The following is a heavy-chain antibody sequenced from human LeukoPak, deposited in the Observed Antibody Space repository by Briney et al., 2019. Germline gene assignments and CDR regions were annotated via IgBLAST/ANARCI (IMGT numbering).Heavy chain of an antibody. CDR3: ARRGGYCSSTSCYIWFDP. V-gene: IGHV4-39*01. Sequence: SETLSLTCAVSGGSISSSNWWSWVRQPPGKGLEWIGSIYYSGRTYYNPSLKSRVTISVDTSKNQLSLKLSSVTAADTAVYYCARRGGYCSSTSCYIWFDPWGQGTLVTVSS. J-gene: IGHJ5*02. CDR1: GGSISSSNW. D-gene: IGHD2-2*02. CDR2: IYYSGRT.